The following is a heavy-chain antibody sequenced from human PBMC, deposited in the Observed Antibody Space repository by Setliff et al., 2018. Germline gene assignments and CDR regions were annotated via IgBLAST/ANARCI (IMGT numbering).Heavy chain of an antibody. D-gene: IGHD2-21*01. V-gene: IGHV7-4-1*02. Sequence: ASVKVSCKASGYSLSNYVMNWVRQAPGQGLEWMGWINTKTGDPTYAQGYTGRFAFSLDTSDSATYLDISNLKAEDTATYYCARADHLVITTFDYWGQGTLVTSPQ. CDR3: ARADHLVITTFDY. J-gene: IGHJ4*01. CDR2: INTKTGDP. CDR1: GYSLSNYV.